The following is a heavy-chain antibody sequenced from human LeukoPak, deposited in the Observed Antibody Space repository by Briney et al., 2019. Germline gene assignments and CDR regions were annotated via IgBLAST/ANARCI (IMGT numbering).Heavy chain of an antibody. Sequence: GESLKISCKASGYSFTTHWIGWVRQMPGKGLEWMGIIYPGDSDTRYSPSFQGQVTISADKSISTAYLQWSSLKASDTAMYYCARLAWNYLDYWGQGTLVTVSS. CDR1: GYSFTTHW. V-gene: IGHV5-51*01. J-gene: IGHJ4*02. CDR2: IYPGDSDT. CDR3: ARLAWNYLDY. D-gene: IGHD1-1*01.